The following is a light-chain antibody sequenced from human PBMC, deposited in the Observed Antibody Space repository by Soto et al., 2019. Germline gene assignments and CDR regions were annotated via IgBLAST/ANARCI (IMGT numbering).Light chain of an antibody. CDR3: QQYSNWPIT. Sequence: EIVLTQSPGTLSLSPGERATLSCRASQSVSNNYLAWYQQKPGQAPRLLIYGASNRATGIPDRFSGSGSGTDFTLTFSSLEPENFAVYYCQQYSNWPITFGQGTRLAN. J-gene: IGKJ5*01. CDR1: QSVSNNY. V-gene: IGKV3D-20*02. CDR2: GAS.